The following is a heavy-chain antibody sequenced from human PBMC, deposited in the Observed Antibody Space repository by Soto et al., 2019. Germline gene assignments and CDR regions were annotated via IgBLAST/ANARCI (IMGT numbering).Heavy chain of an antibody. Sequence: QLQLQESGPRLVKPSETLSLTCSVSGGSMNDVTHYWAWLRQPQGKGLEWIATTYYSGSTHYTSSPKSRATISVDTSQNQFSLELTSVTAADTAVYHCASARYFGVDVWGQGTTVIVSS. J-gene: IGHJ6*02. CDR1: GGSMNDVTHY. CDR2: TYYSGST. V-gene: IGHV4-39*01. CDR3: ASARYFGVDV. D-gene: IGHD3-9*01.